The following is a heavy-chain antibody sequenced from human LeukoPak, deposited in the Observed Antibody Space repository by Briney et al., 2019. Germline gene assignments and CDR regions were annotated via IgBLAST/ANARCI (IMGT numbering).Heavy chain of an antibody. Sequence: GGSLRLSCAASGFTFSSYEMNWVRQAPGKGLEWVSYISSSGSTIYYADSVKGRFTISRDNAKNSLYLQMNSLRAEDTAVYYCARVLVGATYAFDIWGQGTMVTVSS. V-gene: IGHV3-48*03. CDR3: ARVLVGATYAFDI. CDR1: GFTFSSYE. CDR2: ISSSGSTI. D-gene: IGHD1-26*01. J-gene: IGHJ3*02.